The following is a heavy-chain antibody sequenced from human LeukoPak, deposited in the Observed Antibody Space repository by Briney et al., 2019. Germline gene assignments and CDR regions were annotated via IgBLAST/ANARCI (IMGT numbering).Heavy chain of an antibody. CDR1: GYTFTGYY. CDR3: ARLAHYYGSGSYLDY. D-gene: IGHD3-10*01. CDR2: INPNSGGT. V-gene: IGHV1-2*02. J-gene: IGHJ4*02. Sequence: VASVKVSCKASGYTFTGYYMHWVRQAPGQGLEWMGWINPNSGGTNYAQKFQGRVTMTRDTSISTAYMELSRLRSDDTAVYYCARLAHYYGSGSYLDYWGQGTLVTVSS.